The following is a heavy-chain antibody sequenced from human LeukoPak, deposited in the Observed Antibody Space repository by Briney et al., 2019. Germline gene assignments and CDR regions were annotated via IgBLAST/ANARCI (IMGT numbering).Heavy chain of an antibody. CDR1: GFTFSSYS. Sequence: GGSLRLSCAASGFTFSSYSMNWVRQAPGKGLEWVSSISSSSSYIYYADSVKGRFTISRDNAKNSLYLQMNSLRAEDTAVYYCATVAGSDAFDLWGQGTMVTVSS. CDR2: ISSSSSYI. V-gene: IGHV3-21*01. D-gene: IGHD3-10*01. CDR3: ATVAGSDAFDL. J-gene: IGHJ3*01.